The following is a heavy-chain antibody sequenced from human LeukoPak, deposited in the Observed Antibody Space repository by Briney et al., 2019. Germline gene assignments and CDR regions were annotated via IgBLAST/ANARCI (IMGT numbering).Heavy chain of an antibody. V-gene: IGHV4-59*08. CDR3: ARHRFASAVILDY. CDR1: GGAVTSFY. J-gene: IGHJ4*02. D-gene: IGHD2-21*02. CDR2: FYYSGST. Sequence: SETLSLTCSVSGGAVTSFYWSWIRQSPGKGLEWIGYFYYSGSTKYNPSLKSRVTMSGDTSKNQLSLKLRPVTAVDTAMYYCARHRFASAVILDYWGQGDPVTVSS.